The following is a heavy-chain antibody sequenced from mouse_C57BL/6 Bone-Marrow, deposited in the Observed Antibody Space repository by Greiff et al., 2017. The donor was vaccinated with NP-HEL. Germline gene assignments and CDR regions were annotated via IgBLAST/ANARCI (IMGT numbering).Heavy chain of an antibody. CDR3: ARLLYYSNLAWFAY. J-gene: IGHJ3*01. CDR1: GYTFTSYW. V-gene: IGHV1-69*01. Sequence: QVQLQQPGAELVMPGASVKLSCKASGYTFTSYWMHWVKQRPGQGLEWIGEIDPSDSYTNYNQKFKGKSTLTVDKSSSTAYMQLSSLTSEDSAVYYCARLLYYSNLAWFAYWGQGTLVTVSA. D-gene: IGHD2-5*01. CDR2: IDPSDSYT.